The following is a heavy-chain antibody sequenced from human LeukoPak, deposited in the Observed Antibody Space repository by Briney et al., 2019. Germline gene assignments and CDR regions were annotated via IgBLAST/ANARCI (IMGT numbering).Heavy chain of an antibody. D-gene: IGHD1-14*01. CDR3: ARDPPRTRFDY. Sequence: GGSLRLSCAASGFTFSSYRMTWVRQAPGRGLEWVSYISSSGSTIYYADSVQGRFTISRGNAKNSLYLQMNSLRAEDTAVYYCARDPPRTRFDYWGQGILVTVSS. J-gene: IGHJ4*02. CDR1: GFTFSSYR. CDR2: ISSSGSTI. V-gene: IGHV3-48*03.